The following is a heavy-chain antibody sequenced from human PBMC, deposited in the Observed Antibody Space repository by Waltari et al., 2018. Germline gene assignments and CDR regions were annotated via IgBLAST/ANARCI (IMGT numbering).Heavy chain of an antibody. CDR1: GGTFSSYA. CDR2: IIPIFGTA. V-gene: IGHV1-69*01. CDR3: ARLYYYGSGSPWYYYYGMDV. D-gene: IGHD3-10*01. J-gene: IGHJ6*02. Sequence: QVQLVQSGAEVKKPGSSVKVSCKASGGTFSSYAISWVRQAPGHGLGWMGGIIPIFGTANYAQKCQGRVTITADESTSTAYMELSSLRSEDTAVYYCARLYYYGSGSPWYYYYGMDVWGQGTTVTVSS.